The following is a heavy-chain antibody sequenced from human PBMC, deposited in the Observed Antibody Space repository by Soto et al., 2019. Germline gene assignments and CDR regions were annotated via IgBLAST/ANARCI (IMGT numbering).Heavy chain of an antibody. CDR3: ARRDYDFWSGYPRRGMDV. V-gene: IGHV1-18*01. CDR1: GYTFTIYG. CDR2: ISAYNGNT. D-gene: IGHD3-3*01. Sequence: GASVKVSCKASGYTFTIYGISWVRQAPGQGLEWMGWISAYNGNTNYAQKLQGRVTMTTDTSTSTAYMELRSLRSDDTAVYYCARRDYDFWSGYPRRGMDVWGQGTTVTVSS. J-gene: IGHJ6*02.